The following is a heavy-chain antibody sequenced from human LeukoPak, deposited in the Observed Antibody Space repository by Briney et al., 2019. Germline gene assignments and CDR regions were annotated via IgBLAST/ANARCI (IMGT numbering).Heavy chain of an antibody. Sequence: GSSVKVSCKASGGTFSSYAISWVRQAPGQGLEWMGGIIPIFGTANYAQKFQGRVTITTDESTSTACMELSSLRSEDTAVYYCVRSPEYSSSWYGNWFDPWGQGTLVTVSS. V-gene: IGHV1-69*05. CDR1: GGTFSSYA. CDR2: IIPIFGTA. CDR3: VRSPEYSSSWYGNWFDP. D-gene: IGHD6-13*01. J-gene: IGHJ5*02.